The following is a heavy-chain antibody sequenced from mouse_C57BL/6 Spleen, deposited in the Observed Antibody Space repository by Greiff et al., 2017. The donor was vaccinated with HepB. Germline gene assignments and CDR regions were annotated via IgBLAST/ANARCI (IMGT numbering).Heavy chain of an antibody. CDR1: GYTSTDYY. D-gene: IGHD1-1*01. CDR3: ARGYYYGSSSFAY. V-gene: IGHV1-76*01. Sequence: QVQLQQSGAELVRPGASVKLSCKASGYTSTDYYINWVKQRPGQGLEWIARIYPGSGNTYYNEKFKGKATLTAEKSSSTAYMQLSSLTSEDSAVYFCARGYYYGSSSFAYWGQGTLVTVSA. J-gene: IGHJ3*01. CDR2: IYPGSGNT.